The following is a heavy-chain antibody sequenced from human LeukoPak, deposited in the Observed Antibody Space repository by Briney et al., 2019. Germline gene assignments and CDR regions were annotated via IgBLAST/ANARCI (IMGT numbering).Heavy chain of an antibody. V-gene: IGHV4-59*01. D-gene: IGHD1-26*01. Sequence: PSETLSLTCTVSGGSISSYYWSWIRQPPGKGLEWIGYIYYSGSTNYNPSLKSRVTISVDTSKNQFSLKLSSVTAADTAIYYCSRESGAFCPFGYWGQGTLAIVPS. CDR1: GGSISSYY. CDR2: IYYSGST. J-gene: IGHJ4*02. CDR3: SRESGAFCPFGY.